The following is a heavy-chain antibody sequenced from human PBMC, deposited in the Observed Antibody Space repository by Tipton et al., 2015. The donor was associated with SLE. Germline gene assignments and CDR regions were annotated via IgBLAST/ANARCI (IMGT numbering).Heavy chain of an antibody. CDR3: ARTYGSGNAFDI. CDR1: GGSISSYY. V-gene: IGHV4-59*08. D-gene: IGHD3-10*01. Sequence: LRLSCTVSGGSISSYYWSWIRQPPGKGLEWIGYIYYSGSSYYNPSLKSRVTIPVDTSKNQFSLKLSSVTAADTAVYYCARTYGSGNAFDIWGQGTMVTVSS. J-gene: IGHJ3*02. CDR2: IYYSGSS.